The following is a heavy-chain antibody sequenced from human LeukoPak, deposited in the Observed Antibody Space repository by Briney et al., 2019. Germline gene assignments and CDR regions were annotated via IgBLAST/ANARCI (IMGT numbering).Heavy chain of an antibody. D-gene: IGHD2-2*01. J-gene: IGHJ4*02. V-gene: IGHV1-46*01. CDR1: GYTFTSCY. CDR3: ARDQGCSSTSCSIDY. Sequence: GASVKVSCKASGYTFTSCYMHWVRQAPGQGLEWMGIINPSGGSTNYAQKFQGRVTMTRDMSTSTVYMELSSLRSEDTAVYYCARDQGCSSTSCSIDYWGQGTLVTVSS. CDR2: INPSGGST.